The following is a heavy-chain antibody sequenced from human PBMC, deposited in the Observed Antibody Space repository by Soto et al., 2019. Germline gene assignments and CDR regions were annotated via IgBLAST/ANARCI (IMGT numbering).Heavy chain of an antibody. V-gene: IGHV1-69*06. J-gene: IGHJ6*02. CDR3: ARDAQGERTDMDL. Sequence: QVQPEQSGAEVKEPGSSVKVSCKASGGTLNNYGMNWVRHAPGQGLEWMGRISPVSGTAEYAQRFQGRVTVTADRSTRAGYMELSSLRSEDTAVYYCARDAQGERTDMDLWSQGTTVILSS. CDR2: ISPVSGTA. CDR1: GGTLNNYG. D-gene: IGHD1-26*01.